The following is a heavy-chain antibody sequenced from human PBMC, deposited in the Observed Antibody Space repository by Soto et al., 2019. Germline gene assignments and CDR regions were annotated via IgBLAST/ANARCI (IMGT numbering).Heavy chain of an antibody. CDR1: GGTFSSYA. J-gene: IGHJ6*02. Sequence: RASVKVSCKASGGTFSSYAISWVRQAPGQGLEWMGGIIPILGTANYAQKFQGRVTITADKSTSTAYMELSSLRSEDTAVYYCARDGDKYGSGSYGGMDVWGQGTTVTVSS. CDR3: ARDGDKYGSGSYGGMDV. V-gene: IGHV1-69*10. D-gene: IGHD3-10*01. CDR2: IIPILGTA.